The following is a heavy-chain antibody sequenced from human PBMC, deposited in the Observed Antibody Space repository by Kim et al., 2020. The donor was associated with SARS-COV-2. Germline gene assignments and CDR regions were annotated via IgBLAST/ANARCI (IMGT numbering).Heavy chain of an antibody. J-gene: IGHJ4*02. D-gene: IGHD1-26*01. CDR3: AREVSSGSYRTHFDY. CDR1: GGSISSGGYY. V-gene: IGHV4-31*03. Sequence: SETLSLTCTVSGGSISSGGYYWSWIRQHPGKGLEWIGYIYYSGSTYYNPSLKSRVTISVDTSKNQFSLKLSSVTAADTAVYYCAREVSSGSYRTHFDYWGQGTLVTVSS. CDR2: IYYSGST.